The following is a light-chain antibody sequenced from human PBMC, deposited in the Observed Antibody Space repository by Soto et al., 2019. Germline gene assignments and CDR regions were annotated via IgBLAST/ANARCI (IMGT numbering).Light chain of an antibody. CDR1: SSNIGSNT. CDR3: AAWDDSLNGPHYV. J-gene: IGLJ1*01. V-gene: IGLV1-44*01. CDR2: SNN. Sequence: QSVLTQPPSASGTPGQRVTISCSGSSSNIGSNTVNWYQQLPGTAPKLLIYSNNQRPSGVPDRFSCSKSGTSASLAISGLQSEDEADYYCAAWDDSLNGPHYVFGTGTKVTVL.